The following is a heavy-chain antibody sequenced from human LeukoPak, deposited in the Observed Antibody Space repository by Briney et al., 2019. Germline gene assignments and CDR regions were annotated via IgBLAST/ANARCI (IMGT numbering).Heavy chain of an antibody. Sequence: PGGSLRLSCAASGFTFSSYSMNWVRQAPGKGLEYVSTISSNGGKTNYANSVKGRFTISRDNSKNTLYLQMGSLRADDVAVYYCARAKAVAGTGGDNWFDPWGQGTLVTVSS. CDR2: ISSNGGKT. V-gene: IGHV3-64*01. J-gene: IGHJ5*02. CDR3: ARAKAVAGTGGDNWFDP. CDR1: GFTFSSYS. D-gene: IGHD6-19*01.